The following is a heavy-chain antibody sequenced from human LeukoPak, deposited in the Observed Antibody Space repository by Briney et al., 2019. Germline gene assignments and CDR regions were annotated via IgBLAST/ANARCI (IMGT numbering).Heavy chain of an antibody. CDR3: AKDPRDSHDNWNAFDI. Sequence: GGSLRLSCAASGFTFSSYGMHWVRQAPGKGLEWAAVISYDGSKKYYADSVKGRFTISRDSSKNTLYLQIDSLRAEDTAVYYCAKDPRDSHDNWNAFDIWGQGTKVIVSS. CDR2: ISYDGSKK. CDR1: GFTFSSYG. D-gene: IGHD3-22*01. J-gene: IGHJ3*02. V-gene: IGHV3-30*18.